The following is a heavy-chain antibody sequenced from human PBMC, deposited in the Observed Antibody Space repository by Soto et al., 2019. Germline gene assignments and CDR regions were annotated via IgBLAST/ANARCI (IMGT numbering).Heavy chain of an antibody. D-gene: IGHD2-8*02. CDR3: TTDGGVTEYPLFWA. Sequence: GGSLRLSCAASGFTFSSYAMNWVRQAPGKGLEWVSAISGSGGSTYYADSVKGRFTISRDNSKNTLYLQMNTLKIEDTAVYHCTTDGGVTEYPLFWAWGQGTRVTVSS. V-gene: IGHV3-23*01. CDR1: GFTFSSYA. CDR2: ISGSGGST. J-gene: IGHJ5*02.